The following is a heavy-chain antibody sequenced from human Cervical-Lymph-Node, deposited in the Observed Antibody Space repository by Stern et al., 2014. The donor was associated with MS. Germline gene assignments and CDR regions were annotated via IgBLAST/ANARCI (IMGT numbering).Heavy chain of an antibody. CDR1: GFTFRSYG. CDR3: ARDDMPMYGDNDAFDV. J-gene: IGHJ3*01. CDR2: ISGSSSNI. Sequence: EVQLVESGGGLVQPGGSLRLSCAASGFTFRSYGMNWARQAPGKGLEWVAYISGSSSNIYYVDSVKGRFTISRDNAKNSLYLHMNSLGGEDTAVYYCARDDMPMYGDNDAFDVWGQGTVVTVSS. V-gene: IGHV3-48*01. D-gene: IGHD4-17*01.